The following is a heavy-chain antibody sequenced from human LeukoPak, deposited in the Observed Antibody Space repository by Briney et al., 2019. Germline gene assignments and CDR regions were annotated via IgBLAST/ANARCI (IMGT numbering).Heavy chain of an antibody. CDR1: GFTVSSNY. V-gene: IGHV3-66*02. Sequence: AGGSLRLSCAASGFTVSSNYMSWVRQAPGRGLEWVSDIYSGGSTYYADSVEGRFTISRDNSKNTLYLQMNSLRAEDTAVYYCARGVTTGPPDYWGQGTLVTVSS. J-gene: IGHJ4*02. D-gene: IGHD4-11*01. CDR2: IYSGGST. CDR3: ARGVTTGPPDY.